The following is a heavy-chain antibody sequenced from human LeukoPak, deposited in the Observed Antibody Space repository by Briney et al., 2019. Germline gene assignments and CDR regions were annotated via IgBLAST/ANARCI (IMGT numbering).Heavy chain of an antibody. CDR1: GYTFTGYY. CDR3: ARTGNLYYYYYMDV. Sequence: ASVKVSCKASGYTFTGYYIHWVRQAPGQGLEWMGWINPNSGGTNYAQEFQGRVTMTRDTSISTAYMELSSLRSDDTAVYYCARTGNLYYYYYMDVWGRGTTVTVSS. V-gene: IGHV1-2*02. J-gene: IGHJ6*03. CDR2: INPNSGGT.